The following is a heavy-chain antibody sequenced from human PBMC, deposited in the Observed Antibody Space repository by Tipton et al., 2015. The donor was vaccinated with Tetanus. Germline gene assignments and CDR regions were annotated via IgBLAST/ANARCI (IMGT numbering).Heavy chain of an antibody. D-gene: IGHD3-10*01. CDR3: ARDSPAPILRGSGTRNAFDI. CDR1: GGSISSGGYY. J-gene: IGHJ3*02. Sequence: TLSLTCTVSGGSISSGGYYWSWIRQHPGKGLEWIGYIYYSGSTYYNPSLKSRVTISVDTSKNQFSLKLSSVTAADTAVYYCARDSPAPILRGSGTRNAFDIWGQGTMVTVSS. CDR2: IYYSGST. V-gene: IGHV4-31*03.